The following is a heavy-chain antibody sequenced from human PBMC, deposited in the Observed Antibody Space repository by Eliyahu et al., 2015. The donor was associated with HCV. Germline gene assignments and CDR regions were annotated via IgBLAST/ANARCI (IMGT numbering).Heavy chain of an antibody. V-gene: IGHV4-59*01. CDR2: IYYSGST. D-gene: IGHD3-3*01. CDR3: AREVADFWSGNPLYYYGMDA. J-gene: IGHJ6*02. CDR1: GGSISSYY. Sequence: QVQLQESGPGLVKPSETLSLTCTVSGGSISSYYWSWIRQPPGKGLEWIGYIYYSGSTNYNPSLKSRVTISVDTSKNQFSLKLSSVTAADTAVYYCAREVADFWSGNPLYYYGMDAWGQGTTVTVSS.